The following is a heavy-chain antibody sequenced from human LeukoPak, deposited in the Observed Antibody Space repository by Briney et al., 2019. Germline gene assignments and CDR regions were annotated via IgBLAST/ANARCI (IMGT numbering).Heavy chain of an antibody. Sequence: PGGSLRLSCADSQFTFNGSWMKWVRQAPGGGVEWVANMDPTGSQKRYVDSVKARFTISKDNTGASLYLDMHSLRAEDTAIYYCAIWTSGNYWGQGTLVTVSS. J-gene: IGHJ4*02. V-gene: IGHV3-7*01. D-gene: IGHD1-1*01. CDR1: QFTFNGSW. CDR3: AIWTSGNY. CDR2: MDPTGSQK.